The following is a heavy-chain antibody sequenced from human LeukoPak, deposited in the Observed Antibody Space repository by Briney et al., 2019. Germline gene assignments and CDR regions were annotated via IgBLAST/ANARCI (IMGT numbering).Heavy chain of an antibody. CDR2: ISSTAITI. CDR1: GFTFSDYY. J-gene: IGHJ4*02. CDR3: AKGRSMAAAGTGY. D-gene: IGHD6-13*01. Sequence: GGSLRLSCAASGFTFSDYYMSWIRQAPGKGLEWVSYISSTAITINYADSVKGRFHISRDNVKNLLYLQMNSLRADDTAVYYCAKGRSMAAAGTGYWGQGTLVTVSS. V-gene: IGHV3-11*01.